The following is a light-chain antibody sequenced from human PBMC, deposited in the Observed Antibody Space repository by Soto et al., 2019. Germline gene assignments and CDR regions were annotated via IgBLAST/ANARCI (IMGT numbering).Light chain of an antibody. V-gene: IGKV3D-15*01. CDR1: QSVSSN. Sequence: DIMLPQTPGTLCLSQGERATLSCLSSQSVSSNHLAWYQQKPGQAPRLLIYDASNRATGIPARFSGSGSGTEFTLTINSLQSADFAVYYCQQYTNWPLILGQGTRLEI. J-gene: IGKJ5*01. CDR2: DAS. CDR3: QQYTNWPLI.